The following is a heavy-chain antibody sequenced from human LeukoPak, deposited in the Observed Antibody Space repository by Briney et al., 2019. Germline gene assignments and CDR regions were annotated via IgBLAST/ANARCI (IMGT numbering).Heavy chain of an antibody. V-gene: IGHV3-23*01. CDR2: ISGSGDST. Sequence: GGSLRLSCAASGLTFSNYAMNWVRQAPGKGLEWVSAISGSGDSTHFADSVKGRFTISRDNSKNTLYLRMNSLRADDTAVYYCAKDHLDWGSSFDCWGQGTLVTVSS. J-gene: IGHJ4*02. D-gene: IGHD3-9*01. CDR1: GLTFSNYA. CDR3: AKDHLDWGSSFDC.